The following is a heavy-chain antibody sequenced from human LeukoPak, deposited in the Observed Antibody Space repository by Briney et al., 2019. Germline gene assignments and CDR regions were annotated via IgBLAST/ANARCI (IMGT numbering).Heavy chain of an antibody. D-gene: IGHD5-12*01. CDR1: GGSISSYY. J-gene: IGHJ4*02. Sequence: SETLSLTCTVSGGSISSYYWNWIRQPPGKGLEWIGYIYYSGSTNYNPSLKSRVTISVDTSKNQFSLKLSSVTAADTAVYYCARSDGYSGYDPDYWGQGTLVTVSS. V-gene: IGHV4-59*01. CDR2: IYYSGST. CDR3: ARSDGYSGYDPDY.